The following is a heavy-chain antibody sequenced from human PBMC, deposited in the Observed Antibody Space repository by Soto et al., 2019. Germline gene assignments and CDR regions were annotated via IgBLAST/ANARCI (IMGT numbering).Heavy chain of an antibody. CDR1: GFTFSSYA. D-gene: IGHD2-2*02. Sequence: TGGNPRLACAASGFTFSSYAMHWVRQAPGKGLEWVAVISYDGSNKYYADSVKGRFTISRDNSKNTLYLQMNSLRAEDTAVYYCVIAAIVVDLPYLFDFWGQ. V-gene: IGHV3-30-3*01. J-gene: IGHJ4*02. CDR2: ISYDGSNK. CDR3: VIAAIVVDLPYLFDF.